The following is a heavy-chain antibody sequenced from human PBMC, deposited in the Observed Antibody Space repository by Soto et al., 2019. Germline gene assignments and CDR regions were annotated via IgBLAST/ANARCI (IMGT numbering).Heavy chain of an antibody. CDR2: IIPIFGTA. Sequence: QVQLVQSGAEVKKPGSSVKVSCKASGGTFSSYAISWVRQAPGQGLEWMGGIIPIFGTANYAQKFQGRVTITADKPTSTAYMELSSLGSEDTAVYYYARDYADCSVGSCEPWGQGTLVTVSS. CDR1: GGTFSSYA. J-gene: IGHJ5*02. D-gene: IGHD2-15*01. CDR3: ARDYADCSVGSCEP. V-gene: IGHV1-69*06.